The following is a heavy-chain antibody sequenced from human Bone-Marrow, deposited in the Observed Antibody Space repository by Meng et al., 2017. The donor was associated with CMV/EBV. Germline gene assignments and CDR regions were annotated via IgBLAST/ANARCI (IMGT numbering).Heavy chain of an antibody. CDR2: ISYDGSNK. V-gene: IGHV3-30*04. Sequence: GESLKISCAAPGFTFSSYAMHWVRQAPGKGLEWVAVISYDGSNKYYADSVKGRFTISRDNSKNTLYLQMNSLRAEDTAVYYCARGGLVGSGLDYWGQGTRVTVSS. CDR1: GFTFSSYA. J-gene: IGHJ4*02. CDR3: ARGGLVGSGLDY. D-gene: IGHD2-8*02.